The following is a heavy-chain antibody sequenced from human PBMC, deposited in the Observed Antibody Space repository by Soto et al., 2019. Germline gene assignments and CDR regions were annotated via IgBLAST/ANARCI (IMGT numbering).Heavy chain of an antibody. Sequence: QVQLVESGGGVVQPGRSLRLSCAASGFTFTTYGMHWVRQAPGKGLEWLAVISYDGNRQYYADSVNGRFTISRDTSKKTLYLQMNSLKPEDTAVYYCAIDSRYYDTIAYWGQGTLVTVSS. CDR2: ISYDGNRQ. CDR1: GFTFTTYG. D-gene: IGHD3-22*01. V-gene: IGHV3-30*03. J-gene: IGHJ4*02. CDR3: AIDSRYYDTIAY.